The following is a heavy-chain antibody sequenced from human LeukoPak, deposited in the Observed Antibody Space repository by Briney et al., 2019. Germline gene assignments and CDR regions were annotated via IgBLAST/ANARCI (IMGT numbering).Heavy chain of an antibody. V-gene: IGHV3-48*01. CDR3: ARAPNYDFWSGYFQYYYYYGMDV. D-gene: IGHD3-3*01. CDR2: TSRTGSTR. CDR1: GFTFSIYS. J-gene: IGHJ6*02. Sequence: GGSLRLSCAASGFTFSIYSMNWVRQAPGKGLEWVSYTSRTGSTRDYADSVKGRFTVSRDNSKNTLYLQMNSLRAEDTAVYYCARAPNYDFWSGYFQYYYYYGMDVWGQGTTVTVSS.